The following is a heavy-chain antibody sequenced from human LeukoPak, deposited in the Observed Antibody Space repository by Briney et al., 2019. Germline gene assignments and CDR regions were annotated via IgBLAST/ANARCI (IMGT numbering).Heavy chain of an antibody. CDR3: ARGFEYYDFWSGCRFDP. Sequence: GGSLRPSCAASGFTFSSYSMNWVRQPPGKGLDWVSSITSSSSYIYYADSVKGRFTISRDNAKNSLYLQMSSLRAGDTGVYYCARGFEYYDFWSGCRFDPWGQGTLVSVP. CDR1: GFTFSSYS. V-gene: IGHV3-21*01. D-gene: IGHD3-3*01. CDR2: ITSSSSYI. J-gene: IGHJ5*02.